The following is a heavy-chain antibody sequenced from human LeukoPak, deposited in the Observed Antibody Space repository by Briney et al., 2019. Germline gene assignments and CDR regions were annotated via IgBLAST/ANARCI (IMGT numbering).Heavy chain of an antibody. CDR2: IYYSGST. V-gene: IGHV4-59*01. CDR1: GGSISSYY. Sequence: SETLSLTCTVSGGSISSYYWSWIRQPPGKGLEWIGYIYYSGSTNYNPSLKSRVTISVDTSKNQFSLKLSSVTAADTAVYYCARGYYDFWDQYYYYYMDVWGKGTTVTVSS. D-gene: IGHD3-3*01. CDR3: ARGYYDFWDQYYYYYMDV. J-gene: IGHJ6*03.